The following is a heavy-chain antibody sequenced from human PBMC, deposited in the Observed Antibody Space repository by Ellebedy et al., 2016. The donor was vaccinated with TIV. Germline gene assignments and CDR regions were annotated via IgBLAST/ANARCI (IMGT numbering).Heavy chain of an antibody. V-gene: IGHV3-7*01. D-gene: IGHD1-26*01. CDR3: AEDPPGWDLFDY. J-gene: IGHJ4*02. CDR2: IKQDGSEK. Sequence: GESLKISCAASGFTFRNAWMNWVRQAPGKGLEWVANIKQDGSEKYYVDSVKGRFTISRDNAKNLLDLQMNSLRADDTAVYFCAEDPPGWDLFDYWGQGTLVTVSS. CDR1: GFTFRNAW.